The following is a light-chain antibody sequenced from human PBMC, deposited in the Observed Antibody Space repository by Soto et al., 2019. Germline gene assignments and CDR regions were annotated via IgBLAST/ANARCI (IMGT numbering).Light chain of an antibody. V-gene: IGLV2-14*01. Sequence: QSALTQPASASGSPGQSITISCTGTSSDVGAYNYVSWYQQHPGKAPKLMIYDVNIRPSGVSNRFSGSKSGNTASLTISGLQAEDEADYYCTSWTTSTTMKFGGGTKLTVL. J-gene: IGLJ2*01. CDR2: DVN. CDR3: TSWTTSTTMK. CDR1: SSDVGAYNY.